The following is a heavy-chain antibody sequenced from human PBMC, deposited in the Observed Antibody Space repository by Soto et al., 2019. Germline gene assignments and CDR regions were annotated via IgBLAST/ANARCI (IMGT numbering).Heavy chain of an antibody. V-gene: IGHV3-30-3*01. CDR1: GFTFSSYA. CDR3: ARDHDYGDYFDY. Sequence: QVQLVESGGGVVQPGRSLGLSCAASGFTFSSYAMHWVRQAPGKGLEWVAVISYDGSNKYYADSVKGRFTISRDNSKNTLYLQMNSLRAEDTAVYYCARDHDYGDYFDYWGQGTLVTVSS. CDR2: ISYDGSNK. J-gene: IGHJ4*02. D-gene: IGHD4-17*01.